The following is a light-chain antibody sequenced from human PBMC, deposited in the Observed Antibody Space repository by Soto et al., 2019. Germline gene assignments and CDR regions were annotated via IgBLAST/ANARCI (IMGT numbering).Light chain of an antibody. CDR3: CSYAGYSDV. J-gene: IGLJ1*01. V-gene: IGLV2-23*01. CDR2: ESR. Sequence: QSALTQPASVSGSPGQSITISCTGTSSDVGDYDLVSWFQQHPGKAPKLLIFESRKRPSGVSIRFSGSRSGNTASLTVSGLQAEDEADYFCCSYAGYSDVVGTGTKVTVL. CDR1: SSDVGDYDL.